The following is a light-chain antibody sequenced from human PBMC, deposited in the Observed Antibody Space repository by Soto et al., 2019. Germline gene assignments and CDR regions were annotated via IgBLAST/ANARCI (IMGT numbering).Light chain of an antibody. V-gene: IGLV2-14*01. Sequence: QSALTQPASVSGATGQRITISCTGTSSDIGGCYDAPWYQQHPGKAPKLMIYGVSNRRSGVSNRFSGSKSGTSASLTISGLQAEDEADYYCRSYTSSMRGVLFGGGTKVTVL. CDR1: SSDIGGCYD. CDR3: RSYTSSMRGVL. J-gene: IGLJ2*01. CDR2: GVS.